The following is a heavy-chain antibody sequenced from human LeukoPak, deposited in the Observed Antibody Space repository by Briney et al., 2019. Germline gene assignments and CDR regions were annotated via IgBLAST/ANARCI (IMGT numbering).Heavy chain of an antibody. CDR1: GGSFSGYY. J-gene: IGHJ3*02. V-gene: IGHV4-34*01. CDR3: ARLLYDFWSGYPHFDI. Sequence: SETLSLTCAVYGGSFSGYYWSWIRQPPGKGLEWIGEINHSGSTNYNPSLKSRVTISVDTSKNQFSLKLSSVTAADTAVYYCARLLYDFWSGYPHFDIWGQGTMVTVSS. D-gene: IGHD3-3*01. CDR2: INHSGST.